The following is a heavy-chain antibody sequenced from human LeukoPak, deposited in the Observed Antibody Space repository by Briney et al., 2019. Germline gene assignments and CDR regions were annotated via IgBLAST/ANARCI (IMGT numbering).Heavy chain of an antibody. CDR3: ARDRGGEFDY. Sequence: GGSLRLSCEASGFXFSSYAMSWVRQAPGKGREWVSDISSSGGSTSYADSVKGRFTISRDNSRNTPYLQMNSLRADDTAVFYCARDRGGEFDYWGQGTLVTVSS. J-gene: IGHJ4*02. CDR2: ISSSGGST. CDR1: GFXFSSYA. D-gene: IGHD3-16*01. V-gene: IGHV3-23*01.